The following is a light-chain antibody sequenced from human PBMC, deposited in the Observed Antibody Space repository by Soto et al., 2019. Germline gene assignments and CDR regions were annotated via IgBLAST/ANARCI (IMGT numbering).Light chain of an antibody. CDR1: QSVLYSSINKNY. Sequence: DIVMTQSPDSPAVSLGERATINCKSSQSVLYSSINKNYLAWYQQKPGQPPRLLIYWASGRESGVPDRFSGSGSGTDFTLTISSLQAEDVAVYYCQQYFSAPFTFGPGTKVDIK. CDR2: WAS. J-gene: IGKJ3*01. CDR3: QQYFSAPFT. V-gene: IGKV4-1*01.